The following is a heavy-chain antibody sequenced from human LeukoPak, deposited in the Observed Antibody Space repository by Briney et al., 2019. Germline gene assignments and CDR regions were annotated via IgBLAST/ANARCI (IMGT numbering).Heavy chain of an antibody. Sequence: GGSLRLSCAASGFTFSDYYMSWIRQAPGKGLEWVSYISSSGSTIYYADSVKGRFTISRDNSKNTLYLQMNSLRAEDTAVYYCAKDMVRSFDYWGQGTLVTVSS. V-gene: IGHV3-11*04. CDR3: AKDMVRSFDY. CDR2: ISSSGSTI. CDR1: GFTFSDYY. D-gene: IGHD3-10*01. J-gene: IGHJ4*02.